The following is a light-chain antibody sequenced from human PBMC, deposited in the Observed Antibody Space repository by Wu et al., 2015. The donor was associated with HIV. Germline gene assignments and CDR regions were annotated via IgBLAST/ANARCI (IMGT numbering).Light chain of an antibody. CDR2: DAS. CDR1: QSISSK. CDR3: QQRSNWQWT. J-gene: IGKJ1*01. V-gene: IGKV3-15*01. Sequence: EIVMTQSPATLSVSPGERATLSCRASQSISSKLAWYQQKPGQAPRLLIYDASTRATGIPARFSGSGSETEFTLTISSLEPEDFAVYYCQQRSNWQWTFGQGTKVEIK.